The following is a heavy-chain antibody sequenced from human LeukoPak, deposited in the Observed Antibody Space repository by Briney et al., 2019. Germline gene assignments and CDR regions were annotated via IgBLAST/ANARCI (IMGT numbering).Heavy chain of an antibody. CDR2: ISNSGST. D-gene: IGHD3-22*01. J-gene: IGHJ4*02. CDR3: ARASRGSFYYIDY. Sequence: SETLSLTCSVSGGPISGNYWSWIRQPAGKGLEWVGRISNSGSTNYNPSLKSRVTMSVDTAKNQFSLKLSSVTAADTAVYYCARASRGSFYYIDYWGQGTLVTVSS. V-gene: IGHV4-4*07. CDR1: GGPISGNY.